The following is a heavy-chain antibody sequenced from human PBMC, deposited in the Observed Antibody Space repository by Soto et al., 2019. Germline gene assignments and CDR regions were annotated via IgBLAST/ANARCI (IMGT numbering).Heavy chain of an antibody. Sequence: QVQLQQWGAGLLKPSETLSLTCAVYGGSFSGYYWSWIRQPPGKGLEWIGEINHSGSTNYNPSLKSRVTISVDTSKNQFSLKLSSVTAADTAVYYCARGRVVVVTAILRYFDLWGRGTLVTVSS. CDR3: ARGRVVVVTAILRYFDL. D-gene: IGHD2-21*02. CDR1: GGSFSGYY. V-gene: IGHV4-34*01. CDR2: INHSGST. J-gene: IGHJ2*01.